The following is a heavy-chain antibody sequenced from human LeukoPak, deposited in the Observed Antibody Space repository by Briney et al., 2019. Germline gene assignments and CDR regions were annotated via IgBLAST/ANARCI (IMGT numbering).Heavy chain of an antibody. J-gene: IGHJ3*02. CDR2: INPSGGST. CDR1: GYTFTSYY. CDR3: ARVSGITMIVVVVEDPFDI. D-gene: IGHD3-22*01. V-gene: IGHV1-46*01. Sequence: GASVKVSCKASGYTFTSYYMHWVRQAPGQGLEWMGIINPSGGSTSYAQKFPGRVTMTRDMSTSTVYMELSSLRSEDTAVYYCARVSGITMIVVVVEDPFDIWGQGTMVTVSS.